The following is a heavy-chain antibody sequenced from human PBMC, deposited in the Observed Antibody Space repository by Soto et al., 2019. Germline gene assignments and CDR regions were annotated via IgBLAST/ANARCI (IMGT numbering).Heavy chain of an antibody. CDR2: TYYRSKWYN. V-gene: IGHV6-1*01. CDR1: GDSVSSNSAA. CDR3: AREKHRYCSGGSCYSHFHH. D-gene: IGHD2-15*01. J-gene: IGHJ4*02. Sequence: SQTLSLTCVISGDSVSSNSAAWNWIRQSPSRGLEWLGRTYYRSKWYNDYAVSVKSRITINPDTSKNQFSLQLNSVTPEDTAVYYCAREKHRYCSGGSCYSHFHHWGQGTLVTVSS.